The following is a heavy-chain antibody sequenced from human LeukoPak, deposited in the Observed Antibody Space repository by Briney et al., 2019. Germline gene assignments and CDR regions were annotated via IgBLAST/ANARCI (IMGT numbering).Heavy chain of an antibody. CDR2: ISGSGGST. CDR3: AKERDSGWFDP. CDR1: GFTFSSYA. Sequence: GGSLRLSCAPSGFTFSSYAMSWVRHAPGNGLEWVSAISGSGGSTYYADSVKGRFTISRDNSKNTLYLQMNSLRAEDTAVYYCAKERDSGWFDPWGQGTLVTVSS. D-gene: IGHD1-26*01. J-gene: IGHJ5*02. V-gene: IGHV3-23*01.